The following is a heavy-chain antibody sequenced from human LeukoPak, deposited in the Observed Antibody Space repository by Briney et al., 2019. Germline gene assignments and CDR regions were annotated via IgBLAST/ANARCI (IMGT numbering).Heavy chain of an antibody. CDR3: AKGRNSSSWYYYYYYYMDV. Sequence: GGSLRLSCAASGFTFSSYAMSWVRQAPGKGLEWVSAISGSGGSTYYADSVKGRFTISRDNSKNTLYLQMNSLRAEDTAVYYCAKGRNSSSWYYYYYYYMDVWGKGTTVTVSS. CDR1: GFTFSSYA. D-gene: IGHD6-13*01. CDR2: ISGSGGST. J-gene: IGHJ6*03. V-gene: IGHV3-23*01.